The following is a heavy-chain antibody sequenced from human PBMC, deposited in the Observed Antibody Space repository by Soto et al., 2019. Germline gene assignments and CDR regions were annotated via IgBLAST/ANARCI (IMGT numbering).Heavy chain of an antibody. D-gene: IGHD2-15*01. CDR3: ARVFRDMSSRFYGIDV. CDR2: INPSGGST. CDR1: GGTFSGYA. V-gene: IGHV1-46*01. Sequence: AAVKVCCKASGGTFSGYAISWVRQAPGQGLEWMGIINPSGGSTSYAQKFQGRVTMTRDTSTSTVYMELSSLRSEDTAVYYCARVFRDMSSRFYGIDVRGQRTTVIGSS. J-gene: IGHJ6*02.